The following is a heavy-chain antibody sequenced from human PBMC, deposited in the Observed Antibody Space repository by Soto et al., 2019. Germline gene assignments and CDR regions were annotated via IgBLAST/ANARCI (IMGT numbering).Heavy chain of an antibody. CDR2: INAGNGNS. V-gene: IGHV1-3*01. CDR1: GYTFTSYA. Sequence: QVQLVQSGAEVKKPGASVKVSCKASGYTFTSYAMHWVRQAPGQRLEWMGWINAGNGNSEYSQKFQGRVTITRDTSATTAYMELSSLRSEDTAVYYCARGVGQFDYWGRGTLVTVSS. CDR3: ARGVGQFDY. D-gene: IGHD3-10*01. J-gene: IGHJ4*02.